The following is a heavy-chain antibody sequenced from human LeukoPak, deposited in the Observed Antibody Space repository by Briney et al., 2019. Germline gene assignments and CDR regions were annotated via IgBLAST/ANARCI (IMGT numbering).Heavy chain of an antibody. D-gene: IGHD2-15*01. CDR3: ARGAADGGLDY. J-gene: IGHJ4*02. V-gene: IGHV3-64*01. CDR2: ISSDGGST. CDR1: GFTFSSFS. Sequence: GGSLRLSCAASGFTFSSFSMNWVRQAPGKGLEYVSGISSDGGSTYYANSVKGRFTISRDNSKNTLYLQMGSLRAEDMAVYYCARGAADGGLDYWGQGTLVTVSS.